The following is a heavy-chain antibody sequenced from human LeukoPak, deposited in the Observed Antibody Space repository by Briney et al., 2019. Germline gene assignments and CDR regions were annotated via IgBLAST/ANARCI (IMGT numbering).Heavy chain of an antibody. CDR2: FDPEDGET. V-gene: IGHV1-24*01. D-gene: IGHD6-19*01. Sequence: EASVKVSCKVSGYTLTELSMHWVRQAPGKGLEWMGGFDPEDGETIYAQKFQGRVTMTEDTSTDTAYMELSSLRSEDTAVYYCATDQAVAGTIDYWGQGTLVTVSS. J-gene: IGHJ4*02. CDR3: ATDQAVAGTIDY. CDR1: GYTLTELS.